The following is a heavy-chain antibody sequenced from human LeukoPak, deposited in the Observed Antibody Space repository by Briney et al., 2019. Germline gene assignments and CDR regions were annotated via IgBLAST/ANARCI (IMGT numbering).Heavy chain of an antibody. CDR3: ARESGDCSSTSCPFDY. J-gene: IGHJ4*02. Sequence: GASVRVSCKASGYTFTGYYMHWVRQAPGQGLEWMGWINPNSGGTNYAQKFQGRVTMTRDTSISTAYMELSRLRPDDTAVYYCARESGDCSSTSCPFDYWGQGTLVTVSS. D-gene: IGHD2-2*01. V-gene: IGHV1-2*02. CDR2: INPNSGGT. CDR1: GYTFTGYY.